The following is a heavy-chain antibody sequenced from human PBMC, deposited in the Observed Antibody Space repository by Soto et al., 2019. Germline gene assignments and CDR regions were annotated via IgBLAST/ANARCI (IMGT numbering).Heavy chain of an antibody. Sequence: PGGSLRLSCAASGFTVSTKYMSWVRQAPGKGLEWVSVIYSGGSTFYADSVRGRFTISRDNSKNTVNLQMNSLRAEDTAVYYCARDYIYAFDIWGQGTMVTVSS. V-gene: IGHV3-66*01. CDR1: GFTVSTKY. D-gene: IGHD3-10*01. CDR2: IYSGGST. J-gene: IGHJ3*02. CDR3: ARDYIYAFDI.